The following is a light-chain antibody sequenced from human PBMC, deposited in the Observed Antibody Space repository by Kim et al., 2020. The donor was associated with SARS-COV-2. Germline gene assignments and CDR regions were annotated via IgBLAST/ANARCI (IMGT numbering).Light chain of an antibody. V-gene: IGLV3-21*04. J-gene: IGLJ1*01. CDR2: YDS. CDR3: QVGDSSSDHLNYV. Sequence: SSELTQPPSVSVAPGKTARITCGGNNIGSKSVHWYQQKPGQAPVLVIYYDSDRPSGIPERFSGSNSGNTATLTISRVEAGDEADYYCQVGDSSSDHLNYV. CDR1: NIGSKS.